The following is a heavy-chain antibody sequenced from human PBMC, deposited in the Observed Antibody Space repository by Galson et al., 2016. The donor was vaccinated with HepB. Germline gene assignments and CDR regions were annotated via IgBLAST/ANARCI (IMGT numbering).Heavy chain of an antibody. D-gene: IGHD4-17*01. CDR1: GGSISSYY. Sequence: SETLSLTCTVSGGSISSYYWSWIRQPPGKGLEWIEYVFHTGGTNYNPSLKSRVTISVDTSKNQFSLKVTSVTAADTAVYFCARDEGPYGDYDWCFDLWGRGTLVIVSS. J-gene: IGHJ2*01. V-gene: IGHV4-59*01. CDR3: ARDEGPYGDYDWCFDL. CDR2: VFHTGGT.